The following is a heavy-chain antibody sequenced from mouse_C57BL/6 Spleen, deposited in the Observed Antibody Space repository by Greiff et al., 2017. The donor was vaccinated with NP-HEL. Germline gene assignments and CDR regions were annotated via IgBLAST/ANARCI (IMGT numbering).Heavy chain of an antibody. V-gene: IGHV1-15*01. J-gene: IGHJ1*03. CDR2: IDPETGGT. CDR1: GYTFTDYE. CDR3: TRPPYYYGSSYVWYFDV. Sequence: QVQLQQSGAELVRPGASVTLSCKASGYTFTDYEMHWVKQTPVHGLEWIGAIDPETGGTAYNQKFKGKAILTADTSSSTAYMQLPSLTSEDSAVYYCTRPPYYYGSSYVWYFDVWGTGTTVTVSS. D-gene: IGHD1-1*01.